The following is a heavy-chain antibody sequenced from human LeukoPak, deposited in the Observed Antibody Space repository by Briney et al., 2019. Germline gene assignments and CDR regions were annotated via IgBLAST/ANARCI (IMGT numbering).Heavy chain of an antibody. CDR2: ISSNGGST. D-gene: IGHD4-17*01. CDR3: ARADKDYGDYGAV. V-gene: IGHV3-64*01. CDR1: GFTFSSYA. Sequence: GGSLRLSCAASGFTFSSYAMHWVRQAPGKGLEYVSAISSNGGSTYYANSVKGRFTISRDNSKNTLYLQMGSLRAEDMAVYYCARADKDYGDYGAVWGQGTLVTVSS. J-gene: IGHJ4*02.